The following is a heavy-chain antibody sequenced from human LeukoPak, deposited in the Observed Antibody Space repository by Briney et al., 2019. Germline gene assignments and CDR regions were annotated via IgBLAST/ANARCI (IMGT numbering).Heavy chain of an antibody. CDR2: INQDGSEK. V-gene: IGHV3-7*01. CDR1: GFGLSNYW. J-gene: IGHJ4*02. D-gene: IGHD3-10*01. CDR3: ARHSGSGSYYTYNFHY. Sequence: GGSLRLSCTASGFGLSNYWMSWVRQAPGKGLEWVANINQDGSEKHYVDSVKGRFTISRDNAKNSLYLEMNSLRAEETAVYYCARHSGSGSYYTYNFHYWGQGTLVIVSS.